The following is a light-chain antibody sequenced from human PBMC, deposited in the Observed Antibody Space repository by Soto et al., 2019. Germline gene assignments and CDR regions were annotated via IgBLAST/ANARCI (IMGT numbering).Light chain of an antibody. CDR3: QQYNGWPYT. CDR2: GAS. Sequence: EIVMTQSPATLAVSPGESATLSCRASQSISNHLTWYQQKPGQPPRLLIYGASTRATGIPASFSGSGSGTEFNLTISNMQSEDFAIYYCQQYNGWPYTFGQGTKLEIK. J-gene: IGKJ2*01. CDR1: QSISNH. V-gene: IGKV3-15*01.